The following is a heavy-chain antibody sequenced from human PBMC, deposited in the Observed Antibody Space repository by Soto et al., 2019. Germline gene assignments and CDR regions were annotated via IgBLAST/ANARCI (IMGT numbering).Heavy chain of an antibody. CDR2: IYHSGST. CDR3: AREGSAGTTRGWFDP. D-gene: IGHD1-1*01. J-gene: IGHJ5*02. CDR1: GGSISSGGYS. V-gene: IGHV4-30-2*01. Sequence: SETLSLTCAVSGGSISSGGYSWSWIRQPPGKGLEWIGYIYHSGSTYYNPSLKSRVTISVDRSKNQFSLKLSSVTAADTAVYYCAREGSAGTTRGWFDPWGQGTLVTVSS.